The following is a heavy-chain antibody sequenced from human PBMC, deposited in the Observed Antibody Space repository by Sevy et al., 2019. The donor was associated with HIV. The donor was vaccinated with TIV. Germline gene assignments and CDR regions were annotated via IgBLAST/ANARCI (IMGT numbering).Heavy chain of an antibody. Sequence: ASVKVSCKASGYTFSDYYLHWLRLAPGQGFEWMGWINPKTGDTKYAQRFQGRVTLSRDTSITTAYMELSSLRSDDAALFYCARDLVRDDYSYGAFDYSGQGTLVTVSS. CDR1: GYTFSDYY. D-gene: IGHD5-18*01. J-gene: IGHJ4*02. CDR3: ARDLVRDDYSYGAFDY. CDR2: INPKTGDT. V-gene: IGHV1-2*02.